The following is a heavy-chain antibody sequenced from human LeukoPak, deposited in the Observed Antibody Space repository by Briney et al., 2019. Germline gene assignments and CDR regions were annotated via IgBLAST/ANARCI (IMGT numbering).Heavy chain of an antibody. CDR1: GFTFSSYS. D-gene: IGHD3-3*01. CDR3: ARERLHYDFWSGYSFDY. V-gene: IGHV3-21*01. CDR2: ISSSSSYI. J-gene: IGHJ4*02. Sequence: PGGSLRLSCAASGFTFSSYSMSWVRQAPGKGLEWVSSISSSSSYIYYADSVKGRFTISRDNAKNSLYLQMNSLRAEDTAVYYCARERLHYDFWSGYSFDYWGQGTLVTVSS.